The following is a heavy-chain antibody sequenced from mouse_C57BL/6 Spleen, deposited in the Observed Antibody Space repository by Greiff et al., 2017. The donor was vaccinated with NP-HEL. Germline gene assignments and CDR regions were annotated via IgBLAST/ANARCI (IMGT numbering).Heavy chain of an antibody. CDR2: IDPSSGGP. D-gene: IGHD1-3*01. CDR1: GYTFTSYW. J-gene: IGHJ4*01. CDR3: ASKVINRNLHYYAMGY. V-gene: IGHV1-72*01. Sequence: QVQLQQPGAELVKPGASVKMSCKASGYTFTSYWMHWVKQRPGRGLEWIGRIDPSSGGPKYNEKFKSKATLTVDKPYSPAYMQLSSLTSEDSAVYYCASKVINRNLHYYAMGYWGHGASVTASS.